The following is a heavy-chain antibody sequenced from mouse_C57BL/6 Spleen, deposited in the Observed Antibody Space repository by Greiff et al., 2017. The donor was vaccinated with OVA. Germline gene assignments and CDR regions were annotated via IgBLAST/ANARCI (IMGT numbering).Heavy chain of an antibody. D-gene: IGHD1-1*01. CDR3: ARVTYYGSPHWYFDV. Sequence: EVHLVESEGGLVQPGSSMKLSCTASGFTFSDYYMAWVRQVPEKGLEWVANINYDGSSTYYLDSLKSRFIISRDNAKNILYLQMSSLKSEDTATYYCARVTYYGSPHWYFDVWGTGTTVTVSS. V-gene: IGHV5-16*01. CDR2: INYDGSST. J-gene: IGHJ1*03. CDR1: GFTFSDYY.